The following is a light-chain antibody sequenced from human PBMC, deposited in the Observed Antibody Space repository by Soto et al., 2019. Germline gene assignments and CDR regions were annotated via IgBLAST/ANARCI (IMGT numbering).Light chain of an antibody. Sequence: QSALTQPPSASGSPGQSVTISCTGTSSDVCAYNYVSWYQQHAGKAPKLVIYEVTKRPSGVPDRFSGSKSANTASLTVSGLQAEDAADYYCSSFASSNTWVFGGGTKVTVL. J-gene: IGLJ3*02. CDR1: SSDVCAYNY. CDR2: EVT. V-gene: IGLV2-8*01. CDR3: SSFASSNTWV.